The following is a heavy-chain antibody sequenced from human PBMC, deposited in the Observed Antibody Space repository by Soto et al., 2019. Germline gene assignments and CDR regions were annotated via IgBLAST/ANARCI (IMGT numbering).Heavy chain of an antibody. V-gene: IGHV3-74*01. CDR1: GFTFSNYW. CDR2: IKFDGSIT. D-gene: IGHD1-7*01. J-gene: IGHJ4*02. CDR3: ARGARNYWYLEY. Sequence: DVQVVESGGRLVQPGGSLRLSCAASGFTFSNYWLHWVRQTPGTGLVWVSRIKFDGSITNYADSVKGRVTLSRDNAKSTVYLQMDSLIPDDTAVYYCARGARNYWYLEYWGQGTLVTVS.